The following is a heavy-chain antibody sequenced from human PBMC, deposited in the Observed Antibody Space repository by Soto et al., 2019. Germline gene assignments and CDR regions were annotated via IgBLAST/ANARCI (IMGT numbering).Heavy chain of an antibody. CDR1: GDSISSGYY. D-gene: IGHD4-17*01. CDR2: IYYSGST. Sequence: QVQLQESGPGLVKPSQTLSLTCTVSGDSISSGYYWSWIRQHPGKGLEWIGYIYYSGSTYYNPSHNSRVTMSVDAATNQFSLILTSVTAADTAVYYCARDQGGFGDYAVRGQGTTVIVSS. V-gene: IGHV4-31*03. J-gene: IGHJ6*02. CDR3: ARDQGGFGDYAV.